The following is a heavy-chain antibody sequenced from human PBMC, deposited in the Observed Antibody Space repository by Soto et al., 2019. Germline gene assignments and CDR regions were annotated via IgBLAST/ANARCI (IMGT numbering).Heavy chain of an antibody. CDR2: IYYSGST. D-gene: IGHD3-22*01. J-gene: IGHJ5*02. CDR1: GGSISSGGYY. Sequence: QVQLQESGPGLVKPSQTLSLTCTVSGGSISSGGYYWSWIRQHPGKGLEWIGYIYYSGSTYYNPSLNSRVTISVDTSKNQFSLKLSSVTAADTAVYYCARDQGLYYYDSSGLGWFYPWGQGTLVTVSS. CDR3: ARDQGLYYYDSSGLGWFYP. V-gene: IGHV4-31*03.